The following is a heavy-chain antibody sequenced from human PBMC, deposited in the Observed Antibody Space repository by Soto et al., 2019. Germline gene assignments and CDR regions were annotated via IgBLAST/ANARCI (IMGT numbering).Heavy chain of an antibody. V-gene: IGHV3-11*01. CDR1: GFIFSDFY. Sequence: QVQLVESGGGLVKPGGSLRLSCAASGFIFSDFYMSWIRQAPGKGLEWVSHITTTGTTIYYADSIKGRFTISRDNAKNSLYLQMNNLRVEDTAVYYCARERFTAGLQDHWFDPWGQGTLVTVSS. J-gene: IGHJ5*02. CDR3: ARERFTAGLQDHWFDP. D-gene: IGHD6-13*01. CDR2: ITTTGTTI.